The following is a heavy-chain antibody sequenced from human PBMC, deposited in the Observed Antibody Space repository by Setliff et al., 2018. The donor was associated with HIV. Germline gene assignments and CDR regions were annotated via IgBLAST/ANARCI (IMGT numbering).Heavy chain of an antibody. J-gene: IGHJ4*02. D-gene: IGHD3-9*01. V-gene: IGHV3-49*04. CDR3: TRDFMTGSAY. CDR2: IRSKVYGGTT. CDR1: GFTFGDYA. Sequence: GGSLRPPCTGSGFTFGDYAMTWVRQAPGKGLEWVGSIRSKVYGGTTEYAASVKGRFTISRDDSKSVAYLQVNSLRTDDTAVYYCTRDFMTGSAYWGQGTLVTVSS.